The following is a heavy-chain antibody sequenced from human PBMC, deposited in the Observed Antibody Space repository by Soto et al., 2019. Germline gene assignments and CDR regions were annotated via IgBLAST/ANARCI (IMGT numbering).Heavy chain of an antibody. D-gene: IGHD3-9*01. CDR3: ARGGEEYHDILTGYSRAYYYYGMDV. V-gene: IGHV1-2*02. Sequence: ASVKVSCKASGYTFTGYYMHWVRQAPGQGLEWMGWINPNSGGTNYAQKFQGRVTMTRDTSISTAYMELSRLRSDDTAVYYCARGGEEYHDILTGYSRAYYYYGMDVWGQGTTVTVSS. CDR2: INPNSGGT. CDR1: GYTFTGYY. J-gene: IGHJ6*02.